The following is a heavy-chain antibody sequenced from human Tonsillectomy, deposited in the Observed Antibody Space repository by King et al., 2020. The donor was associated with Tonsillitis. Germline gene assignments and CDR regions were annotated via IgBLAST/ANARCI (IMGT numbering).Heavy chain of an antibody. J-gene: IGHJ4*02. Sequence: VQLVESGGGLVKPGGSLRLSCEASGFTFSSYMMNWVRQAPGQGLEWVSSISSDSHYIFYSDSVRGRFTISRDNVKNSVDLQMNSLRPEDTAVYYCARDGVAVAGTPFYFDYWGQXDLVTVSS. CDR3: ARDGVAVAGTPFYFDY. CDR1: GFTFSSYM. D-gene: IGHD3-3*01. CDR2: ISSDSHYI. V-gene: IGHV3-21*01.